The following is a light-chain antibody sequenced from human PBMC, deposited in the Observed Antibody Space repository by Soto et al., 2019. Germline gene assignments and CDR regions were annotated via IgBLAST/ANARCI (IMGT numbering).Light chain of an antibody. J-gene: IGKJ4*01. Sequence: EIVMTQPPVTLSVSPGERATLSCRASQSVSNKLAWYQQKVGQAPRLLIFGASIRATGVPDRFSGSGSGTEFTLTISSLQSEDFAVYYCQEYNDWLTFGGGTKVEIK. V-gene: IGKV3-15*01. CDR2: GAS. CDR3: QEYNDWLT. CDR1: QSVSNK.